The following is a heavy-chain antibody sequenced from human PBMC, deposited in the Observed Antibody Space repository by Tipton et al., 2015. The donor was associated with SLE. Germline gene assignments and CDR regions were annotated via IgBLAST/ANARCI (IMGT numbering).Heavy chain of an antibody. CDR2: MNPNSGNT. J-gene: IGHJ3*02. Sequence: QLVQSGAEVKKPGASVRVSCEASGYTFVNYDINWVRQATGQGLEWMGWMNPNSGNTGYAQKLQGRVTITTNTSISTSYMELTSLTSEDAAVYYCARGRMGTRTDAFDIWGQGTMVTVSS. CDR3: ARGRMGTRTDAFDI. D-gene: IGHD1-1*01. V-gene: IGHV1-8*01. CDR1: GYTFVNYD.